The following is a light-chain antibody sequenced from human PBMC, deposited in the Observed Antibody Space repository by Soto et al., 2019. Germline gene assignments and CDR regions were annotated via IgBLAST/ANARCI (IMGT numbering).Light chain of an antibody. Sequence: NFMLTQPHSGSESPGKTVTISCTRSSGSIASNYVQWYQQRPGSAPTTVIYEDNQRPSVVPDRFSGSIDSSSNSASLTISGLQTEDEADYYCQSYDSSPLWVFGTGTKVTVL. V-gene: IGLV6-57*04. CDR1: SGSIASNY. J-gene: IGLJ1*01. CDR3: QSYDSSPLWV. CDR2: EDN.